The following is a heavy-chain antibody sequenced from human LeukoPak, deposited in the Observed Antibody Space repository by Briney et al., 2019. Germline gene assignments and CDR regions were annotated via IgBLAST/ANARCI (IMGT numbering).Heavy chain of an antibody. CDR1: GFTFSSYA. D-gene: IGHD1-14*01. CDR3: AKRLFPSGTASPDDF. J-gene: IGHJ5*01. CDR2: ISGSGGNT. V-gene: IGHV3-23*01. Sequence: GGSLRLSCAVSGFTFSSYAMNWVRQAPGKGLEWVSSISGSGGNTYYADSVKGRFTISRDNSKNTLYVQMNSLRAEDTAVYYCAKRLFPSGTASPDDFWGHGALVTVSS.